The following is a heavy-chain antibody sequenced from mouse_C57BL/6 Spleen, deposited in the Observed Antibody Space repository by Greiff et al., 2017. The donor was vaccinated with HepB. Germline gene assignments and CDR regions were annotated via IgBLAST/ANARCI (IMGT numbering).Heavy chain of an antibody. CDR1: GYTFTSYW. V-gene: IGHV1-69*01. Sequence: VQLQQSGAELVMPGASVKLSCKASGYTFTSYWMHWVKQRPGQGLEWIGEIDPSDSYTNYNQKFKGKSTLTVDKSSSTAYMQLSSLTSEDSAVYYCARGATMASWFAHWGQGTLVTVSA. CDR2: IDPSDSYT. J-gene: IGHJ3*01. D-gene: IGHD2-1*01. CDR3: ARGATMASWFAH.